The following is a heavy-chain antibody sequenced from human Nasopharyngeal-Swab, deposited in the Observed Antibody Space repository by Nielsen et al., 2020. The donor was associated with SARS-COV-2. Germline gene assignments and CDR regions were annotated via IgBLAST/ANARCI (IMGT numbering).Heavy chain of an antibody. V-gene: IGHV3-21*01. CDR3: ARYAVPAAIEWDYYYYYMDV. CDR1: GFTFSSYS. D-gene: IGHD2-2*01. CDR2: ISSSSSYI. J-gene: IGHJ6*03. Sequence: GESLKISCAASGFTFSSYSMNWVRRAPGKGLEWVSSISSSSSYIYYADSVKGRFTISRDNAKNSLYLQMNSLRAEDTAVYYCARYAVPAAIEWDYYYYYMDVWGKGTTVTVSS.